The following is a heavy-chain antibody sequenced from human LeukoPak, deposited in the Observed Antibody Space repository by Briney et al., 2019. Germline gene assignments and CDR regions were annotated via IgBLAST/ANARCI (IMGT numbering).Heavy chain of an antibody. CDR2: MHPTGVS. V-gene: IGHV4-38-2*02. D-gene: IGHD6-19*01. Sequence: PSETLSLTCSVSGYSISIGFHWGWIRQSPGKGLEWLGSMHPTGVSYYNPSLKSRVSVSLDTSKNQLSLKLSSVTAADTAVYYCARPSIAVAGSFDYWGQGTLVTVSS. CDR3: ARPSIAVAGSFDY. CDR1: GYSISIGFH. J-gene: IGHJ4*02.